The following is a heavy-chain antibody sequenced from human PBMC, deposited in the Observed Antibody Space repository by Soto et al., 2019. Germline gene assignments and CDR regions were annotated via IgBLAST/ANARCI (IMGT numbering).Heavy chain of an antibody. CDR3: ARGIVPYYYYSIDV. CDR2: INHSGST. J-gene: IGHJ6*03. V-gene: IGHV4-34*01. D-gene: IGHD6-6*01. Sequence: QVQLQQWGAGLLKPSETLSLTCAVYGGSFSGYYWSWIRQPPGKGLEWIGEINHSGSTNYNPSLKSRVTISVDTSKNQFSLKLSSVTAADTAVYYCARGIVPYYYYSIDVWGKGTTVTVSS. CDR1: GGSFSGYY.